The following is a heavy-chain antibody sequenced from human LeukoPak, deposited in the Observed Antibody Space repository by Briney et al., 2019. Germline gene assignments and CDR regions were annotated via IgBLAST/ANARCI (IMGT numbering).Heavy chain of an antibody. Sequence: GGSLRLSCAASGFTFSSYAMSWVRQAPGKGLGWVSAISGSGGSTYYADSVKGRFTISRDNSKNTLYLQMNSLRAEDTAVYYCAKLNLGWPALGAFDIWGQGTMVTVSS. J-gene: IGHJ3*02. CDR2: ISGSGGST. V-gene: IGHV3-23*01. CDR1: GFTFSSYA. CDR3: AKLNLGWPALGAFDI. D-gene: IGHD6-19*01.